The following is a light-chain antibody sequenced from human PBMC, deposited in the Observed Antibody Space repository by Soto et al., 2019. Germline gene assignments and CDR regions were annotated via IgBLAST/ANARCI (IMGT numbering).Light chain of an antibody. CDR2: AAS. Sequence: DIPMTQSPSSVSASVGDTVTITCRARQAVSTWLAWYQQKPGGAPKLLIYAASTLQSGVPSRFSGSGSGTDFTLTIRSLQPEDFATYYCQQGASFPRTFGGGTKVEIK. J-gene: IGKJ4*01. V-gene: IGKV1-12*01. CDR1: QAVSTW. CDR3: QQGASFPRT.